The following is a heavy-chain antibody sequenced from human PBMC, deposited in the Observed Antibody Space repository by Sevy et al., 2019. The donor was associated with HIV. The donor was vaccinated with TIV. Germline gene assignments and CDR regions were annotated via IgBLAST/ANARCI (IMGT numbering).Heavy chain of an antibody. CDR2: LGSGGVTT. J-gene: IGHJ5*02. V-gene: IGHV3-23*01. Sequence: GGSLRLSCAASGFTFSTYAMNWVRQAPGKGLEWVSTLGSGGVTTYYADSVRGRFTISRDSSKNTLFLQMNSLRADDAAVYYCTRYALTSRTWFDPWGQGTLVTVSS. CDR3: TRYALTSRTWFDP. D-gene: IGHD7-27*01. CDR1: GFTFSTYA.